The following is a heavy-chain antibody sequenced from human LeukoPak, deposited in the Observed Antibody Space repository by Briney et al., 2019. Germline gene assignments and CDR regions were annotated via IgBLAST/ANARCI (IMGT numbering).Heavy chain of an antibody. CDR1: GFIFGDYG. CDR3: TTDSGRYYDFWSGDYYYFDK. V-gene: IGHV3-15*05. CDR2: IKSKADGGTV. J-gene: IGHJ4*02. D-gene: IGHD3-3*01. Sequence: SGGSLRLSCTASGFIFGDYGMGWFRQAPGKGLEWVGRIKSKADGGTVDYAAPVKGRFTISRDDSKNTVSLQMNNLKTEDTAVYYCTTDSGRYYDFWSGDYYYFDKWGQGTLVTVSS.